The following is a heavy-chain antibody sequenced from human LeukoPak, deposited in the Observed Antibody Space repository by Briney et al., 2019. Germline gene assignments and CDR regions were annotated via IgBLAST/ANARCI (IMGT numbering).Heavy chain of an antibody. Sequence: PGGSLRLSCAASGFTVSSNYMSWVRQAPGKGLEWVGRIKRKTDGGTTDYAAPVKGRFTISRDDSKNTLYLQMNSLKTEDTAVYYCTTTPYYYDSSGYYPDYWGQGTLVTVSS. CDR2: IKRKTDGGTT. V-gene: IGHV3-15*01. CDR3: TTTPYYYDSSGYYPDY. D-gene: IGHD3-22*01. CDR1: GFTVSSNY. J-gene: IGHJ4*02.